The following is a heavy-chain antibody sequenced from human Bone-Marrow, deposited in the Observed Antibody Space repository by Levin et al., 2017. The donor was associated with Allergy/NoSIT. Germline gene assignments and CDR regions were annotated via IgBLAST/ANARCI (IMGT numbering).Heavy chain of an antibody. CDR1: GFTFSAYW. D-gene: IGHD3-16*01. CDR3: VKDTFGPEDY. V-gene: IGHV3-74*01. J-gene: IGHJ4*02. Sequence: PGGSLRLSCAASGFTFSAYWMHWVRQAPGKGLVWVSRINEDGSTTNYAESVRGRFTISRDNAKNTLYMGMNSLRAEDTAVYYCVKDTFGPEDYWGQGILVTVSS. CDR2: INEDGSTT.